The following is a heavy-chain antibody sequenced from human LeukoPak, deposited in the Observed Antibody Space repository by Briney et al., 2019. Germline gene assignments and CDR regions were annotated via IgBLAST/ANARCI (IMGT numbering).Heavy chain of an antibody. CDR3: ATGYYDYVWGSYRYLYYFDY. CDR2: FDPEDGET. CDR1: GYTLTELS. D-gene: IGHD3-16*02. V-gene: IGHV1-24*01. J-gene: IGHJ4*02. Sequence: GSVEVSCKVSGYTLTELSMHWVRQAPGKGLEWMGGFDPEDGETIYAQKFQGRVTMTEDTSTDTAYMELSSLRSEDTAVYYCATGYYDYVWGSYRYLYYFDYWGQGTLVTVSS.